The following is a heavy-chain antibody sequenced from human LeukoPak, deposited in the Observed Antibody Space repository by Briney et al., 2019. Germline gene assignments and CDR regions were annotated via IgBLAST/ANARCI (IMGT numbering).Heavy chain of an antibody. J-gene: IGHJ6*03. CDR2: ISRSGGTT. Sequence: GGSPRLSCAASGFTFSSYAMGWVRQAPGKGLEWVSLISRSGGTTYYADSVKGRFTISRDNSKNTLYLQMNSLRAEDTAEYYCAKRGGTESFYYYYYMDVWGKGTTVTVSS. V-gene: IGHV3-23*01. D-gene: IGHD2-15*01. CDR1: GFTFSSYA. CDR3: AKRGGTESFYYYYYMDV.